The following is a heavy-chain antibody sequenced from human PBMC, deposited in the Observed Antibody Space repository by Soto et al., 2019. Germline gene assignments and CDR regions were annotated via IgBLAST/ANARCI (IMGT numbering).Heavy chain of an antibody. CDR2: ISGNGGST. V-gene: IGHV3-23*01. J-gene: IGHJ4*02. CDR1: GFSFRTFD. D-gene: IGHD3-22*01. Sequence: GGSVRLSCAASGFSFRTFDMSWVRQAPDKGLEWISAISGNGGSTYFADSVKGRFTISRDNFKNILYLQMDSLRADDTAVYFCAKPGYYDARGYYYYLDSWGQGTQVTVSS. CDR3: AKPGYYDARGYYYYLDS.